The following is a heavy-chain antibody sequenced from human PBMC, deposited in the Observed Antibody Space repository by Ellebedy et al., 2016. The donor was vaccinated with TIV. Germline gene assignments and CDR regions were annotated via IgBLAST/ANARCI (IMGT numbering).Heavy chain of an antibody. CDR3: ATSRDGYKIDY. CDR1: EFTLSNVW. D-gene: IGHD5-24*01. CDR2: MYTSGTT. V-gene: IGHV4-4*07. J-gene: IGHJ4*02. Sequence: ESLKISXAASEFTLSNVWLHWIRQPAGKGLEWLGRMYTSGTTHHNPSLKSRVTMSLDTSKKQFSLELSSVTVADTAVYYCATSRDGYKIDYWGPGILVTVSS.